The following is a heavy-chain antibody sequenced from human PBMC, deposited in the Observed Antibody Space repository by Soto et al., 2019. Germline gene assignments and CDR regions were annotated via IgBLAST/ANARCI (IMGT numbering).Heavy chain of an antibody. D-gene: IGHD2-2*01. V-gene: IGHV1-69*01. CDR3: ARSQGSSTSLEIYYYYYYGMDV. CDR2: IIPISGTA. CDR1: GGTFSNYA. J-gene: IGHJ6*02. Sequence: QVQLVQFGAEVKKLGSSVKVPCKASGGTFSNYAISWVRQAPGQGLEWMGGIIPISGTANYAKKFKGRVTITAGESTSTAYMELSSLRSEDTAVYYCARSQGSSTSLEIYYYYYYGMDVWGQGTTVTVSS.